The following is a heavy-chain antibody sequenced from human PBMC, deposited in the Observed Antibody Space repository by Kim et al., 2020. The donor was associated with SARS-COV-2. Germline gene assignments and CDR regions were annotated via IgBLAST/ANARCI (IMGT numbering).Heavy chain of an antibody. CDR2: IYYSGTT. CDR3: ARRVWFGGLGY. CDR1: GGSISSSSYY. J-gene: IGHJ4*02. V-gene: IGHV4-39*01. D-gene: IGHD3-10*01. Sequence: SETLSLTCTVSGGSISSSSYYWGWLRQPPGKGLEWIGSIYYSGTTYYNPSLKSRVTISVDTSKNQFSLKLSSVTAADTAVYYCARRVWFGGLGYWGQGTLVTVSS.